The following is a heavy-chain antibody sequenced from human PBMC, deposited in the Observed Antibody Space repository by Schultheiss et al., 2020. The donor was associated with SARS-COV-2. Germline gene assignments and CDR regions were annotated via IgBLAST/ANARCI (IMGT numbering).Heavy chain of an antibody. J-gene: IGHJ4*02. D-gene: IGHD3-3*01. CDR2: ISGSGGST. V-gene: IGHV3-23*01. Sequence: GESLKISCAASGFTFSSYSMNWVRQAPGKGLEWVSAISGSGGSTYYADSVKGRFTISRDNSKNTLYLQMNSLRAEDTAVYYCASHYDFWSGYYGYWGQGTLVTVSS. CDR3: ASHYDFWSGYYGY. CDR1: GFTFSSYS.